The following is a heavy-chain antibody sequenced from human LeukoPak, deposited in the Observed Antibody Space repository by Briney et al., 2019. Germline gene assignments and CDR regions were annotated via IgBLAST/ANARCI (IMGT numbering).Heavy chain of an antibody. D-gene: IGHD2-15*01. CDR3: ARAFGRYCSGESCYPFDY. CDR1: GGSFTDYF. J-gene: IGHJ4*02. Sequence: SETLSLTCAVYGGSFTDYFWTLIRQPPGKGLECIGEINHAGSTNYNPSLKSRLTISVDTSKNQFSLKLRSVTAADTAVYYCARAFGRYCSGESCYPFDYWGQGTLVTVSS. CDR2: INHAGST. V-gene: IGHV4-34*01.